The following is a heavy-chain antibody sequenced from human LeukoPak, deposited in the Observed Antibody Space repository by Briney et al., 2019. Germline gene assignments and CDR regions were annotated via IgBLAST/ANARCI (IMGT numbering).Heavy chain of an antibody. Sequence: PGGSLRLSCAASGFTFSHYEMHWVRQAPGKGLEWVSYISSSGSTIYYADSVKGRFTISRDNAKNSLYLQMNSLRAEDTAAYYCARELGGYYDYWGQGTLVTVSS. CDR3: ARELGGYYDY. D-gene: IGHD3-22*01. CDR2: ISSSGSTI. J-gene: IGHJ4*02. V-gene: IGHV3-48*03. CDR1: GFTFSHYE.